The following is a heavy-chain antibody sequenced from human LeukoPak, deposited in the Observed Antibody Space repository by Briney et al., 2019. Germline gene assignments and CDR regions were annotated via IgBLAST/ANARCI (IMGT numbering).Heavy chain of an antibody. D-gene: IGHD1-26*01. V-gene: IGHV4-39*07. CDR3: ARVSRYSGRLRWFDP. CDR1: GGSISSSSYY. J-gene: IGHJ5*02. Sequence: SETLSLTCTVSGGSISSSSYYWGWIRQPPGKGLEWIGSIYYSGSTYYNPSLKSRVTISVDTSKNQFSLKLSSVTAADTAVYYCARVSRYSGRLRWFDPWGQGTLVTVSS. CDR2: IYYSGST.